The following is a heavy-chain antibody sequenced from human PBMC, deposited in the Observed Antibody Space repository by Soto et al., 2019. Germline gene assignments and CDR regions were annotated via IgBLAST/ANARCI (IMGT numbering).Heavy chain of an antibody. CDR2: ISSSGHYT. CDR1: GITFSDYY. V-gene: IGHV3-11*05. CDR3: ARELDGMDV. J-gene: IGHJ6*02. Sequence: QVQLVESGGGLVKPGGSLRLSCAASGITFSDYYMSWIRQAPGKGLEWVSYISSSGHYTEHADSVRGRFTTSIDNARNSLYLQMNILRGEDTGVYFCARELDGMDVWGQGTRVTVSS.